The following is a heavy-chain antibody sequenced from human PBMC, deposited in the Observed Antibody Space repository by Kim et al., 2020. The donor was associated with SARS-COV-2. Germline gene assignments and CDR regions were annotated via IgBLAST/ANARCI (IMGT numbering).Heavy chain of an antibody. CDR2: IYYSGST. V-gene: IGHV4-31*03. CDR1: GGSISSGGYY. CDR3: ARDKTLNYYYYYGMDV. Sequence: SETLSLTCTVSGGSISSGGYYWSWIRQHPGKGLEWIGYIYYSGSTYYNPSLKSRVTISVDTSKNQFSLKLSSVTAADTAVYYCARDKTLNYYYYYGMDVWGQGTTVTVSS. J-gene: IGHJ6*02.